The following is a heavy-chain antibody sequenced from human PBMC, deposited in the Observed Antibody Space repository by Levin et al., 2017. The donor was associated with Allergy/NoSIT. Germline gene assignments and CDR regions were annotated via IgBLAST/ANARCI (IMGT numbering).Heavy chain of an antibody. CDR1: GFTFYSHP. D-gene: IGHD2/OR15-2a*01. J-gene: IGHJ4*02. Sequence: GGSLRLSCAASGFTFYSHPMAWVRQAPGKGLEWVSAISGSAGNKYYADSVKGRFTVSRDNSKDTVVLEMNSLRVEDTAVYYCAKINRGYFDYWGQGTVVTVSS. CDR3: AKINRGYFDY. V-gene: IGHV3-23*01. CDR2: ISGSAGNK.